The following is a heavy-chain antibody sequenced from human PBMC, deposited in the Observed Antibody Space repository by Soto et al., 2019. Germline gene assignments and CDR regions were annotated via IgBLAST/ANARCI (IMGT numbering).Heavy chain of an antibody. J-gene: IGHJ6*02. CDR2: IIPILGIA. V-gene: IGHV1-69*02. CDR1: GGTFSSYT. Sequence: QVQLVQSGAEVKKPGSSVKVSCKASGGTFSSYTISWVRQAPGQGLEWMGRIIPILGIANYAQKFQGRVTITADKSTSTAYMELSSLRSDDTAVYYCARVAPTSYYYYGMDVWGQGTTVTVSS. CDR3: ARVAPTSYYYYGMDV.